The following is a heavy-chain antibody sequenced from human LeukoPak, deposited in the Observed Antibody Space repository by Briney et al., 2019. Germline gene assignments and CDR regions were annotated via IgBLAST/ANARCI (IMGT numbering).Heavy chain of an antibody. D-gene: IGHD3-3*01. Sequence: PSQTLSLTCTVSGGSISSGSYYWSWIRQPAGKGLEWIGRIYTSGSTNYNPSLKSRVTISVDTSKNQFSLKLSSVTAADTAVYYCARNDIWSGYSSRFDIWGQETMVTVSS. CDR1: GGSISSGSYY. J-gene: IGHJ3*02. CDR2: IYTSGST. V-gene: IGHV4-61*02. CDR3: ARNDIWSGYSSRFDI.